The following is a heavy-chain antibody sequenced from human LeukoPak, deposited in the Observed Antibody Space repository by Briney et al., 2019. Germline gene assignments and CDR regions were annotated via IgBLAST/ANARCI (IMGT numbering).Heavy chain of an antibody. CDR3: ASLGVPGGFDP. D-gene: IGHD3-10*01. V-gene: IGHV3-64*01. CDR1: GFTFSSNG. CDR2: ISSDGGRT. J-gene: IGHJ5*02. Sequence: GGSLRLSCAASGFTFSSNGMHWVRQAPGKGLEYVSAISSDGGRTYYANSVKGRFTISRDNSKNTLYLQMNSLRAEDTAVYYCASLGVPGGFDPWGQGTLVTVSS.